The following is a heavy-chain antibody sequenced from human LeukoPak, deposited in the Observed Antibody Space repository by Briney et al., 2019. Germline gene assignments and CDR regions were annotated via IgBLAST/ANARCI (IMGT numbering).Heavy chain of an antibody. CDR3: AILPGVVVAATVVSG. V-gene: IGHV3-30*02. J-gene: IGHJ4*02. CDR1: GFTFSSYG. D-gene: IGHD2-15*01. CDR2: IRYDGSNK. Sequence: GGSLRLSCAASGFTFSSYGTHWVRQAPGKGLEWVAFIRYDGSNKYYADSVKGRFTISRDNSKNTLYLQMNSLRAEETAVYYCAILPGVVVAATVVSGWGQGTLVTVSS.